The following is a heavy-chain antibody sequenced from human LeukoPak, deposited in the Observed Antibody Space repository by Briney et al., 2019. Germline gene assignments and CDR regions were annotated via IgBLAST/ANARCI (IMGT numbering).Heavy chain of an antibody. CDR1: RGSINSGSYY. CDR2: IYTSGKT. CDR3: ARVPGRGNTSSLLNYYFYYMDV. V-gene: IGHV4-61*09. D-gene: IGHD2-2*01. Sequence: SETLSLTCTVSRGSINSGSYYWSWIRQPAGKGLEWIGHIYTSGKTNYNPSLESRVTISLDTSKNQFSLKLSSVTAADTAVYYCARVPGRGNTSSLLNYYFYYMDVWGKGTTVTVSS. J-gene: IGHJ6*03.